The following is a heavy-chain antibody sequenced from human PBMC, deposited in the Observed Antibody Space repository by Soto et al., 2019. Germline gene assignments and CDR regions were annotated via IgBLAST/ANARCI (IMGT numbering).Heavy chain of an antibody. J-gene: IGHJ4*02. V-gene: IGHV3-15*07. D-gene: IGHD3-3*01. Sequence: EVQLVESGGGLVKPGGSLRLSCAASGFTFSNAWMNWVRQAPGKGLEWVDRIRSNADGGTADYAAPVKGRFTFSRDDSQNTLFLQMNSLKTEDTAVYFCTTSISGLVTGHWGQGTLVTVS. CDR1: GFTFSNAW. CDR3: TTSISGLVTGH. CDR2: IRSNADGGTA.